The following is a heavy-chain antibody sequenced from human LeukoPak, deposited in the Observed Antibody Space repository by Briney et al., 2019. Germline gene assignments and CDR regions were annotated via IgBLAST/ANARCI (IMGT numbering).Heavy chain of an antibody. CDR3: ASAYTYVRLGDH. D-gene: IGHD3-16*01. Sequence: GGSLRLSCAVSGFSFSNYWMHWVRHAPGKGLGWVARTNLHGTTVDYADSVKGRFTISRDNAKNTLFLQMNSLRAEDTAVYYCASAYTYVRLGDHWGQGTLGTVSS. V-gene: IGHV3-74*01. J-gene: IGHJ4*02. CDR1: GFSFSNYW. CDR2: TNLHGTTV.